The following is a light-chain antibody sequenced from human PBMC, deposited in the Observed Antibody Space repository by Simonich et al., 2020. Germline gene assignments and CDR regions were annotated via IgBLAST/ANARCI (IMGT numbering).Light chain of an antibody. CDR3: QQYYSTPYT. Sequence: DIVMTQSPDSLAVSLGERATINCKSSQSVLYRSNNKKYLAWYQQKPGQPPKLLIYWASTREPGVPDRFSGSGSGTDFTLTISSLQAEDVAVYYCQQYYSTPYTFGQGTKLEIK. CDR2: WAS. CDR1: QSVLYRSNNKKY. V-gene: IGKV4-1*01. J-gene: IGKJ2*01.